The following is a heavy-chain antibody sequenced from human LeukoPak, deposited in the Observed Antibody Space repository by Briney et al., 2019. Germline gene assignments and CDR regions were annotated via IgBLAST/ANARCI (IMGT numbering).Heavy chain of an antibody. J-gene: IGHJ4*02. CDR2: INPSGGST. CDR1: GYTFTSYY. Sequence: ASVKVSCKASGYTFTSYYMHWVRQAPGQGLEWMGIINPSGGSTSYALKFQGRVTMTRDTSTSTVYMELSSLRSEDTAVYYCARGAAGYSSGWYGGAFDYWGQGTLVTVSS. CDR3: ARGAAGYSSGWYGGAFDY. D-gene: IGHD6-19*01. V-gene: IGHV1-46*01.